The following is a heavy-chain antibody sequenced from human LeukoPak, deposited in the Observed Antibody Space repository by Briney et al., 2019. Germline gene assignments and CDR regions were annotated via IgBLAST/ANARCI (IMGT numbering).Heavy chain of an antibody. J-gene: IGHJ4*02. Sequence: GGSLRLSCAASGFTFSSYAMSWVRQAPGKGLEWVSSISGSGGSTYHADSVKGRFTISRDNSKNTLYLQMNSLRAEDTAVYYCANPSALNDYGDNDYWGREPWSPSPQ. CDR3: ANPSALNDYGDNDY. D-gene: IGHD4-17*01. V-gene: IGHV3-23*01. CDR1: GFTFSSYA. CDR2: ISGSGGST.